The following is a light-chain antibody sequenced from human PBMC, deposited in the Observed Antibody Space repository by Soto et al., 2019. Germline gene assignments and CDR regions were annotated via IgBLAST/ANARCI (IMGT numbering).Light chain of an antibody. Sequence: DIRMGEALAGMPASKRDSGTITCRASQSISSYLNWYQQKPGKAPKLLIYAASSLQSGVPSRFRGSGSETDFTLTITSLQPEDVATYYCQQSDTSPRTFGQGAKVE. V-gene: IGKV1-39*01. CDR2: AAS. CDR3: QQSDTSPRT. J-gene: IGKJ1*01. CDR1: QSISSY.